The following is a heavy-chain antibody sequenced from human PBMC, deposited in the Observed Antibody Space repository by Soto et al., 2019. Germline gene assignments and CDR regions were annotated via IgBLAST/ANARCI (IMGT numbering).Heavy chain of an antibody. CDR2: IYYSGST. D-gene: IGHD2-21*02. V-gene: IGHV4-39*01. CDR1: GDSISSRSFY. J-gene: IGHJ4*02. Sequence: QVLLQESGPGLVKPSETLSLTCTVTGDSISSRSFYWGWIRPPPGKGLVWIGSIYYSGSTYNNPSLRSRVSMFIDTSKDQFSLKLKSVTAADTALYFCARQRTSVVTQAYVDVWGPGSLVTVSS. CDR3: ARQRTSVVTQAYVDV.